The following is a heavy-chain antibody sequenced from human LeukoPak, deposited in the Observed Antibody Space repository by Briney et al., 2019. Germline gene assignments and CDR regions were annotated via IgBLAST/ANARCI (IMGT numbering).Heavy chain of an antibody. CDR3: ARERIDFWSGYGYYYMDV. CDR2: INPNSGGT. CDR1: GYTFTGYY. J-gene: IGHJ6*03. D-gene: IGHD3-3*01. Sequence: GASVKVSCKASGYTFTGYYMHWVRQAPGQGLEWMGWINPNSGGTNYAQKFQGRVTMTRDTSISTAYMELSRLRSDDTAVYYCARERIDFWSGYGYYYMDVWGKGTTVTVSS. V-gene: IGHV1-2*02.